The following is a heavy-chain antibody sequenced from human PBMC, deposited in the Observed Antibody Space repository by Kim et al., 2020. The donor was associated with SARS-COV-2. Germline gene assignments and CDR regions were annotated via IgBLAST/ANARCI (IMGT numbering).Heavy chain of an antibody. J-gene: IGHJ6*02. V-gene: IGHV3-74*01. Sequence: GRFTISREHAKNTLYLQMNSLRAEDTAVYYCARERGYDFWSSYYHYYGMDVWGQGTTVTVSS. D-gene: IGHD3-3*01. CDR3: ARERGYDFWSSYYHYYGMDV.